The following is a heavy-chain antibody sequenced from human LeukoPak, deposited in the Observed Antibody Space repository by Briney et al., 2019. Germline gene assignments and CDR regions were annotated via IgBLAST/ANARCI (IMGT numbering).Heavy chain of an antibody. V-gene: IGHV4-38-2*01. CDR3: ARVMDYYGSGSYPGGMDV. D-gene: IGHD3-10*01. CDR1: AYSISSGYY. CDR2: IYHSGST. Sequence: PSETLSLTCAVSAYSISSGYYWGWIRQPPGKGLEWIGSIYHSGSTYYNPSLKSRVTISVDTSKNQFSLKLSSVTAADTAVYYCARVMDYYGSGSYPGGMDVWGKGTTVTVSS. J-gene: IGHJ6*04.